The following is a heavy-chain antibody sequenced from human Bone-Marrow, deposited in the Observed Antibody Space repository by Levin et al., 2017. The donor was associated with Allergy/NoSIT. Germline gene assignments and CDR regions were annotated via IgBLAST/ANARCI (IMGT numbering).Heavy chain of an antibody. V-gene: IGHV3-15*01. D-gene: IGHD1-26*01. CDR1: GFSFNKAW. CDR3: AIEEIVGTERGGHFPH. CDR2: IKSRVDGGTA. Sequence: GGSLRLSCAASGFSFNKAWMSWVRQAPGKGLEWIGRIKSRVDGGTADYAAAVKGRVFISRDDSTNTVDLQMNSLKTEDTAVYYCAIEEIVGTERGGHFPHWGQGALVTVSS. J-gene: IGHJ4*02.